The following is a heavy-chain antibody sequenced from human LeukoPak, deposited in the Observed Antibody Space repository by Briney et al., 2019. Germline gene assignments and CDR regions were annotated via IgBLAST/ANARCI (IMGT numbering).Heavy chain of an antibody. J-gene: IGHJ4*02. D-gene: IGHD3-10*01. V-gene: IGHV3-43D*03. CDR2: IVWDGGTT. CDR1: GFTFHDYA. Sequence: GGSLRLSCQASGFTFHDYAMHWARHTPGKGLGWVSLIVWDGGTTYYADSLEGRFTISGDNSKNSLFLQMNSLRADDSALYYCARDLTPYSSGSPSFDYWGPGTLVTVSS. CDR3: ARDLTPYSSGSPSFDY.